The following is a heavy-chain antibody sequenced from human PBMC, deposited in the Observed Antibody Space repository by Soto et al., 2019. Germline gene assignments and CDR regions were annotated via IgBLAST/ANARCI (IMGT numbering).Heavy chain of an antibody. V-gene: IGHV1-2*04. Sequence: ASVKVSCKASGYTFTGYYMHWVRQAPGQGLEWMGWINPNSGGTNYAQKFQGWVTMTRDTSISTAYMELSRLRSDDTAVYYCARAPPIVVVPAAIRIFGVVITSLYFDYWGQGTLVTVS. CDR3: ARAPPIVVVPAAIRIFGVVITSLYFDY. CDR2: INPNSGGT. CDR1: GYTFTGYY. D-gene: IGHD2-2*01. J-gene: IGHJ4*02.